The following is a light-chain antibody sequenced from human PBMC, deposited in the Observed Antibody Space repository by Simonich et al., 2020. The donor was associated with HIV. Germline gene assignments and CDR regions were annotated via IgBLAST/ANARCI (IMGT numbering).Light chain of an antibody. J-gene: IGKJ2*01. CDR1: QSVLYNSNNKNY. V-gene: IGKV4-1*01. CDR2: WAS. CDR3: QQYYSTPYT. Sequence: DIVMTQSPDSLAVSLGERATINCESSQSVLYNSNNKNYIAWYQQKQGQPPKLLIYWASTRQFGVPDRFSGSGSGTDFTLTSSSLQAEDVALYYCQQYYSTPYTFGQGTKLEIK.